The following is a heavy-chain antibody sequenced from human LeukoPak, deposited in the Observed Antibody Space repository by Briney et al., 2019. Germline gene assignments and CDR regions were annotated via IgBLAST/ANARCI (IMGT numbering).Heavy chain of an antibody. CDR1: GGTFSSYA. V-gene: IGHV1-18*01. CDR2: ISAYNGNT. CDR3: ARGFHFGEFITFDY. Sequence: GSSVKVSCKASGGTFSSYAISWVRQAPGQGLEWMGWISAYNGNTNYAQKLQGRVTMTTDTSTSTAYMELRSLRSDDTAVYYCARGFHFGEFITFDYWGQGTLVTVSS. J-gene: IGHJ4*02. D-gene: IGHD3-10*01.